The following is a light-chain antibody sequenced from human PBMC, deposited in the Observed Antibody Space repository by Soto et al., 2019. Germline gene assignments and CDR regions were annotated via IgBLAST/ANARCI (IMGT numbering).Light chain of an antibody. CDR3: CSYAGSSTFWV. Sequence: QSALTQPASVSGSPGQSITISCTGTSSDVGSYNLVSWYQQHPGKAPKLMISEVSKRPSGISDRFSGSKSGSTASLTISGLQAEDEADYYCCSYAGSSTFWVFGGGTQLTVL. J-gene: IGLJ3*02. V-gene: IGLV2-23*02. CDR2: EVS. CDR1: SSDVGSYNL.